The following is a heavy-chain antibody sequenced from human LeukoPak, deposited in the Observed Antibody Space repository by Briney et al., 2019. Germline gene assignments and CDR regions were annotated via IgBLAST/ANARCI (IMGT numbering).Heavy chain of an antibody. J-gene: IGHJ4*02. CDR2: IYYSGST. CDR3: ARDGGGRLEYYFDY. CDR1: GGSISSYY. V-gene: IGHV4-59*12. Sequence: SETLSLTCTVSGGSISSYYWSWIRQPPGKGLEWIGYIYYSGSTYYNPSLESRVTISVDTSKNQFSLKLSSVTAADTAVYYCARDGGGRLEYYFDYWGQGALVTVSS. D-gene: IGHD3-3*01.